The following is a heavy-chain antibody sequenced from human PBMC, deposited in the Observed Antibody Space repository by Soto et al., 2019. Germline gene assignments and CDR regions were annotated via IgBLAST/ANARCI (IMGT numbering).Heavy chain of an antibody. CDR1: GYTFTSYA. J-gene: IGHJ6*02. D-gene: IGHD2-2*01. CDR3: ASPQLQMGFYYYYGMDV. Sequence: GASVKVSCKASGYTFTSYAMHWVRQAPGQRLEWMGWINAGNGNTKYSQKFQGRVTITRDTSASTAYMELSSLRSEDTAVYYCASPQLQMGFYYYYGMDVRGQGTTVTVSS. V-gene: IGHV1-3*01. CDR2: INAGNGNT.